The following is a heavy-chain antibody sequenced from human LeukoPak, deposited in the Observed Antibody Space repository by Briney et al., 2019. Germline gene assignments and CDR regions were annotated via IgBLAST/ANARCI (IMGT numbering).Heavy chain of an antibody. CDR2: INGNGGST. V-gene: IGHV3-23*01. D-gene: IGHD3-9*01. CDR1: GFTFSSYA. Sequence: GGSLRLSCAASGFTFSSYAMSWVRQAPGKGLEWVSAINGNGGSTYYADSVKGRFTVSRDNSKNTLYLQMNSLRAEDTAVYYCASGFDWLFFDYWGQGTLVTVSS. J-gene: IGHJ4*02. CDR3: ASGFDWLFFDY.